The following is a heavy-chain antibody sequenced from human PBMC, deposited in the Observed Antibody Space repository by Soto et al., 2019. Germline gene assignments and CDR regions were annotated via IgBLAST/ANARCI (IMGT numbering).Heavy chain of an antibody. D-gene: IGHD6-19*01. CDR2: IRGTGGTT. CDR3: ANVLAVAVAYYYGLDV. V-gene: IGHV3-23*01. CDR1: GFTFSNYA. J-gene: IGHJ6*02. Sequence: EVQLLESGGGLVQPGGSLRLSCAAYGFTFSNYAMSWVRQAPGQGLEWVSSIRGTGGTTFYADSVKGRFTISRDNSKNTLYLQMNSLRAEDTAMYYCANVLAVAVAYYYGLDVWGPGTAVSVSS.